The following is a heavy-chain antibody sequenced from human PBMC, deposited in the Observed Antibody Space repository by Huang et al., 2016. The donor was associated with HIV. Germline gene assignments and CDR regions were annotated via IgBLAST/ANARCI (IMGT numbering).Heavy chain of an antibody. CDR2: LSQGGKA. V-gene: IGHV3-53*01. CDR1: GFTVNSNY. J-gene: IGHJ5*02. D-gene: IGHD5-18*01. CDR3: ARGRYGTPNA. Sequence: EVPLVESGGGLVQPGGSLRLSCAASGFTVNSNYMTWVRQAPGKGLEWVSLLSQGGKAHYADSVKGRFTISGDISQNTVFLQMSSLRVEDTAVYYCARGRYGTPNAWGQGTLVTVSS.